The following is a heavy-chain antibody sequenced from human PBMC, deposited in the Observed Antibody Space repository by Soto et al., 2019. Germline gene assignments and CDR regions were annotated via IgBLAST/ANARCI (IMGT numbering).Heavy chain of an antibody. D-gene: IGHD3-22*01. CDR2: ISGSTATI. CDR1: GFSFSSYA. J-gene: IGHJ3*01. Sequence: EVQLLESGGGLVQPGGSLRLSCTASGFSFSSYAMSWVRQAPGKGLEWVSVISGSTATIHYADSVKGRFTISRDKSKNPLYLQMNSLRAEDTAVYYCAKGRTGYHDSKGSPCTFDVWGHGTMVTVAP. V-gene: IGHV3-23*01. CDR3: AKGRTGYHDSKGSPCTFDV.